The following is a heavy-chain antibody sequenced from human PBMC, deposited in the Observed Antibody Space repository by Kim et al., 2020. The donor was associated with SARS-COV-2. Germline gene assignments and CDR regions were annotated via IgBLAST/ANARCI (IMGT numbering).Heavy chain of an antibody. J-gene: IGHJ4*02. D-gene: IGHD2-2*01. Sequence: KYSQKFQGRVTITRDTSASTAYMELSSLRSEDTAVYYWASGVRGSTGFDYWGQGTLVTVSS. V-gene: IGHV1-3*01. CDR3: ASGVRGSTGFDY.